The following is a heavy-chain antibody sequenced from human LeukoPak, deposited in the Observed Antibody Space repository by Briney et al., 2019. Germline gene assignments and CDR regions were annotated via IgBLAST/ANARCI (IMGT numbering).Heavy chain of an antibody. CDR3: AKDPELYYDYVWGSYPTHFDY. CDR1: GFTFSSYA. CDR2: ISSDGSAK. J-gene: IGHJ4*02. Sequence: GGSLRPSCAASGFTFSSYAMHWVRQAPGKGLEWVAVISSDGSAKYYGDSVKGRFTISRDNSKNTLYLQMNSLRAEDTAVYYCAKDPELYYDYVWGSYPTHFDYWGQGTLVTVSS. V-gene: IGHV3-30-3*01. D-gene: IGHD3-16*02.